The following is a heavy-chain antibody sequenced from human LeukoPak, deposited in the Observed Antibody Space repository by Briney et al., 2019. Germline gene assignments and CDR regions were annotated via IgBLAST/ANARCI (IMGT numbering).Heavy chain of an antibody. CDR3: ARDIDGYGYSFDY. CDR2: IYHSGST. D-gene: IGHD5-18*01. J-gene: IGHJ4*02. Sequence: SGTLSLTCAVSGGSISSSNWWSWVRQPPGKGLEWIGGIYHSGSTNYNPSLKSRVTISVDKSKNQFSLKLSSVTAADTAVYYCARDIDGYGYSFDYWGQGTLVTVSS. CDR1: GGSISSSNW. V-gene: IGHV4-4*02.